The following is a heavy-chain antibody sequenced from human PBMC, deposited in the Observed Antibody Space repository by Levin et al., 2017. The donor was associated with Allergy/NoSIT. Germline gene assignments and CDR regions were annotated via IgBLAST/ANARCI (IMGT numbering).Heavy chain of an antibody. D-gene: IGHD3-10*01. CDR2: IGTAGDT. V-gene: IGHV3-13*04. CDR3: TREATGIDAFDI. CDR1: GFTFSNYD. J-gene: IGHJ3*02. Sequence: PGGSLRLSCAASGFTFSNYDMHWVRQRTGKGLEWVSAIGTAGDTYYSGSVKGRFTISRDNARNSLYLRMTSLRAEDTAVYYCTREATGIDAFDIWGQGTMVTVS.